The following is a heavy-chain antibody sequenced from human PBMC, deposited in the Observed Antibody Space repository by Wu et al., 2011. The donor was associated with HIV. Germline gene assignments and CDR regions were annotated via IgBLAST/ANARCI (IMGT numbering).Heavy chain of an antibody. CDR3: ATATGSIAVAGSSHYNDFKGLDV. Sequence: QVQLVQSGAEVKKPGASVKVACKASGYIFSTFDINWVRQATGQGLEWMGWMNPNSGDTGYAQKFEGRVTMTRNTSASTAYMELSSLKSDDTAMYFCATATGSIAVAGSSHYNDFKGLDVWGQGTTVTVSS. CDR1: GYIFSTFD. D-gene: IGHD6-19*01. CDR2: MNPNSGDT. J-gene: IGHJ6*02. V-gene: IGHV1-8*02.